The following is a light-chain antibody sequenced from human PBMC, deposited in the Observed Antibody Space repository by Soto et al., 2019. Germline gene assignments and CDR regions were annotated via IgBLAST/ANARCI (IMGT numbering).Light chain of an antibody. V-gene: IGKV3-15*01. CDR3: QQYCSCPLT. Sequence: EIVMTQSPATLSVSPGERATLSCRASQSVTNNWLSWYQQTPGQAPRLRIYGVSTRATGIPAIVSGSGSGAEFTLTIISLQSEDFAVYYCQQYCSCPLTFGGGTKLEIK. CDR2: GVS. CDR1: QSVTNN. J-gene: IGKJ4*01.